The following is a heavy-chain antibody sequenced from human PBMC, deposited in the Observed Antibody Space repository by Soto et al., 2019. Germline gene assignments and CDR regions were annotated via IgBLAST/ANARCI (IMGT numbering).Heavy chain of an antibody. J-gene: IGHJ5*02. CDR1: GFSLSNAGLG. D-gene: IGHD6-13*01. V-gene: IGHV2-26*04. CDR3: ASTYTTSWYWLDP. Sequence: QVTVKESGPVLVKPTETLTLTCTVSGFSLSNAGLGVSWIRQPPGKALEWLAHIFSNDEKSYSTSLKSRLTISKDTSKTQVVLTMTNMDPVDTATYYCASTYTTSWYWLDPWGQGTLVTVSS. CDR2: IFSNDEK.